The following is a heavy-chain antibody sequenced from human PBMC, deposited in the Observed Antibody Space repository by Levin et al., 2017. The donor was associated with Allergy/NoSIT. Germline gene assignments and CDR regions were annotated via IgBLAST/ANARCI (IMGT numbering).Heavy chain of an antibody. D-gene: IGHD4-23*01. CDR3: ARDGGYGGNSWPY. Sequence: GESLKISCAASGFTFSSYAMHWVRQAPGKGLEWVAVISYDGSNKYYADSVKGRFTISRDNSKNTLYLQMNSLRAEDTAVYYCARDGGYGGNSWPYWGQGTLVTVSS. V-gene: IGHV3-30*04. CDR2: ISYDGSNK. CDR1: GFTFSSYA. J-gene: IGHJ4*02.